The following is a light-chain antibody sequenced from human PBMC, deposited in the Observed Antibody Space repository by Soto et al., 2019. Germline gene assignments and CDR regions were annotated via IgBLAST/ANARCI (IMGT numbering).Light chain of an antibody. V-gene: IGKV3-15*01. Sequence: EIVMTQSPATLSVSPGERATLSCRASQSVSSNLAWYQQKPGQAPRLLIYGASHRATGIPARFSGSGSGTEFTLTISSLQSEDFAVYYCRQYNNWPPKTFGQGTKVEIK. CDR2: GAS. J-gene: IGKJ1*01. CDR1: QSVSSN. CDR3: RQYNNWPPKT.